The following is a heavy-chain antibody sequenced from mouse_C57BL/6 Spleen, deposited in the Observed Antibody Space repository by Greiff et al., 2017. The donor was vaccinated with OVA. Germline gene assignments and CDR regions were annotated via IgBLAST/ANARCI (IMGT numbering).Heavy chain of an antibody. CDR3: ARSSDYYGSSYGAMDY. D-gene: IGHD1-1*01. V-gene: IGHV1-53*01. CDR2: INPSNGGT. CDR1: GYTFTSYW. J-gene: IGHJ4*01. Sequence: QVQLQQPGTELVKPGASVKLSCKASGYTFTSYWMHWVKQRPGQGLEWIGNINPSNGGTNYNEKFKSKATLTVDKSSSTAYMQLSSLTSEDSAVYYCARSSDYYGSSYGAMDYWGQGTSVTVSS.